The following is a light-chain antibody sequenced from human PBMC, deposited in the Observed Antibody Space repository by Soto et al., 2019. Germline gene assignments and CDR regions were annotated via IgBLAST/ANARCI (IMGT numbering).Light chain of an antibody. CDR1: QSVDIN. V-gene: IGKV3-15*01. Sequence: EIVMTQSPATLSVSPGERATLSCRASQSVDINLAWYQQKPGQAPRLLIYGSSTRATGIPARFSGSGSVTEFTLTISSLQSEDFSVYYCQQYNNWPHTFGPGTKVDIK. CDR2: GSS. CDR3: QQYNNWPHT. J-gene: IGKJ3*01.